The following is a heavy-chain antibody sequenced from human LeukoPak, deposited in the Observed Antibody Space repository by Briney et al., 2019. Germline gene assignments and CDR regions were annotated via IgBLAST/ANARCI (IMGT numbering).Heavy chain of an antibody. D-gene: IGHD5-24*01. CDR1: GFTFSSYE. CDR3: AKSGYNRFDY. V-gene: IGHV3-48*03. J-gene: IGHJ4*02. Sequence: GGSLRLSCAASGFTFSSYEMNWVRQAPGKGLEWVSYISSSGSTIYYADSVKGRFTISRDNAKNSLYLQMNSLRAEDTAVCYCAKSGYNRFDYWGQGTLVTVSS. CDR2: ISSSGSTI.